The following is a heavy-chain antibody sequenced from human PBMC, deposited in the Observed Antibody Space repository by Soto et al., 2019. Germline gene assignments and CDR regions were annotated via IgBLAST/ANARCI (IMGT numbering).Heavy chain of an antibody. D-gene: IGHD1-7*01. CDR3: ARLELDYYYYYYMDV. V-gene: IGHV4-59*01. CDR1: GGSISSYY. Sequence: ETLSLTCTVSGGSISSYYWSWIRQPPGKGLEWIGYIYYSGSTNYNPSLKSRVTISVDTSKNQFSLKLSSVTAADTAVYYCARLELDYYYYYYMDVWGKGTTVTVSS. CDR2: IYYSGST. J-gene: IGHJ6*03.